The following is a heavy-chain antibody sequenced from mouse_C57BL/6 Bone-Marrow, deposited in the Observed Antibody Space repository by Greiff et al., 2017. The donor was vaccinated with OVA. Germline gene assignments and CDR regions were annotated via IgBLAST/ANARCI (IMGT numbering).Heavy chain of an antibody. CDR2: ISHKANGYTT. J-gene: IGHJ3*01. Sequence: EVHLVQSGAGLVQPGGSLSLSCAASGFTFTDYYMRWVRQPPGQALEWLGFISHKANGYTTEYSASVTGRFTISRDNSKSILYLQRNALRAEDSATYYGARYELREFAYWGQGTLVTVSA. CDR1: GFTFTDYY. CDR3: ARYELREFAY. D-gene: IGHD1-1*01. V-gene: IGHV7-3*01.